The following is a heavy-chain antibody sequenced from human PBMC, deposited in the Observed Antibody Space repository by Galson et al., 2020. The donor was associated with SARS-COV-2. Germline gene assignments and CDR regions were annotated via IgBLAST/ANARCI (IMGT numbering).Heavy chain of an antibody. CDR1: GYTFTSYA. D-gene: IGHD3-10*01. CDR2: INTNTGHP. V-gene: IGHV7-4-1*02. Sequence: ASVKVSCKASGYTFTSYAMNWVRQAPGQGLEWMGWINTNTGHPTYAQGFTGRFVFSLDTSVSTAYLQISSLKAEDTAVYYCARAGLLWFGELLPDYYYGMDVWGQGTTVTVSS. CDR3: ARAGLLWFGELLPDYYYGMDV. J-gene: IGHJ6*02.